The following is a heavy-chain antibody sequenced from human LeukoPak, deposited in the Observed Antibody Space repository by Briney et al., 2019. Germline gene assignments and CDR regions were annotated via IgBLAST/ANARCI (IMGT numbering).Heavy chain of an antibody. Sequence: SVKVSCKASGGTFSSYAISWVRQASGQGLEWMGGIVPIFGTANYAQKFQGRVTITADESTSTAYMELSSLRSEDTAVYYCARVKCSGGSCYEIDYWGQGTLVTVSS. J-gene: IGHJ4*02. CDR2: IVPIFGTA. D-gene: IGHD2-15*01. CDR3: ARVKCSGGSCYEIDY. V-gene: IGHV1-69*13. CDR1: GGTFSSYA.